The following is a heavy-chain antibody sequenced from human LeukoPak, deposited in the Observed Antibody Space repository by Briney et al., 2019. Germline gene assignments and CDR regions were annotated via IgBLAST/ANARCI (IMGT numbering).Heavy chain of an antibody. D-gene: IGHD2-15*01. CDR3: AKARPLDIVVVVTAYDS. CDR1: GFTSSSYA. CDR2: INASGGST. Sequence: GGSLRLSCAASGFTSSSYAMSWVRQAPGKGLEWVSAINASGGSTYYADSVKGRFTISKDNSKNTLYLQMNSLRAEDTAVYYCAKARPLDIVVVVTAYDSWGQGTLVTVSS. J-gene: IGHJ5*01. V-gene: IGHV3-23*01.